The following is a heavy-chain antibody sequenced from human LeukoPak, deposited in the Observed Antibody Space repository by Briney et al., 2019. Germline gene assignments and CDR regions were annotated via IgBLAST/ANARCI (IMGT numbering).Heavy chain of an antibody. D-gene: IGHD3-22*01. J-gene: IGHJ4*02. CDR2: ISGSGGST. V-gene: IGHV3-23*01. Sequence: GGSLRLSCAASGFTFSSYAMSWVRQAPGKGLEWVSAISGSGGSTYYADSVKGRFTISRDNSKNTLYLQMNSPRAEDTAVYYCAKVESSGYYYVGFDYWGQGTLVTVSS. CDR3: AKVESSGYYYVGFDY. CDR1: GFTFSSYA.